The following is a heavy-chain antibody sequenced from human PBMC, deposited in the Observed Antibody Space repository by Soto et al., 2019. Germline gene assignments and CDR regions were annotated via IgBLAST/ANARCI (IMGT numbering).Heavy chain of an antibody. J-gene: IGHJ6*02. Sequence: EVQLVESGGGLVKPGGSLRLSCAASGFTFSSYSMNWVRQAPGKGLEWVSSISSSSSYIYYADSVKGRFTIPRDNAKNSLYLQMNSLRAEDTAVYYCARDHSSSWYGGDYYGMDVWGQGTTVTVSS. V-gene: IGHV3-21*01. CDR2: ISSSSSYI. CDR3: ARDHSSSWYGGDYYGMDV. CDR1: GFTFSSYS. D-gene: IGHD6-13*01.